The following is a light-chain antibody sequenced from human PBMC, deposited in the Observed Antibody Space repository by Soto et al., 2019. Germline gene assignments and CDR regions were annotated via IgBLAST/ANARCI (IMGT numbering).Light chain of an antibody. V-gene: IGLV3-21*02. CDR1: NIGSKS. J-gene: IGLJ2*01. CDR2: DDS. CDR3: QVWDSGPDHVV. Sequence: SYELTQPPSMSVAPGQTATITCGGNNIGSKSVQWYQQKSGQAPALVVYDDSDRPSGIPERFSGSNSGNTATLTISRVEAEDEADYSCQVWDSGPDHVVFGGGTKVTVL.